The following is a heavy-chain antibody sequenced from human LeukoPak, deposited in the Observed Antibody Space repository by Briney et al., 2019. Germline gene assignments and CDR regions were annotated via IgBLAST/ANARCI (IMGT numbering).Heavy chain of an antibody. CDR1: GGTFSSYA. J-gene: IGHJ5*02. V-gene: IGHV1-69*13. D-gene: IGHD1-26*01. Sequence: ASVKVSCKASGGTFSSYAISWVRQAPGQGLEWMGGIIPIFGTANYAQKFQGRVTITADESTSTAYMELSSLRSEDTAVYYCARDGGGSYLNWFDPWGQGTLVTVSS. CDR2: IIPIFGTA. CDR3: ARDGGGSYLNWFDP.